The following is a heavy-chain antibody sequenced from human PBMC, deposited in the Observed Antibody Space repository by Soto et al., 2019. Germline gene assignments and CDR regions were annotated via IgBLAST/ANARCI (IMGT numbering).Heavy chain of an antibody. D-gene: IGHD3-3*01. CDR2: IKSKTDGGTT. V-gene: IGHV3-15*07. J-gene: IGHJ4*02. Sequence: PGGSLRLSCAASGFTFSNAWMNWVRQAPGKGLEWVGRIKSKTDGGTTDYAAPVKGRFTISRDDSKNTLYLQMNSLKTEDTAVYYCTTLLSYYDFWSGYYKIAYWGQGTLVTVSS. CDR3: TTLLSYYDFWSGYYKIAY. CDR1: GFTFSNAW.